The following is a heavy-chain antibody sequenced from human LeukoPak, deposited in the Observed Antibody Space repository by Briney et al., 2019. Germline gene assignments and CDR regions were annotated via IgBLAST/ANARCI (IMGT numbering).Heavy chain of an antibody. J-gene: IGHJ4*02. D-gene: IGHD3-16*01. CDR3: SRLGDKLIQRSIFQFFDL. CDR2: VWPGDAHT. Sequence: GESLKISCKGSGYDFTTNKIAWFRQRPGEALEWMGLVWPGDAHTRYSPSVQGQVTMSADKSVNTAYLQWSSLKASDTAKYYCSRLGDKLIQRSIFQFFDLWGPGTQVIVSP. V-gene: IGHV5-51*01. CDR1: GYDFTTNK.